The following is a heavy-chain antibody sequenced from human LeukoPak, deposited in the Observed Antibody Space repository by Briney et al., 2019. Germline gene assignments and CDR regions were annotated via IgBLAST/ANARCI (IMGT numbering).Heavy chain of an antibody. CDR1: GFPFSTYT. D-gene: IGHD3-10*01. Sequence: GGSLRLSCAASGFPFSTYTINWIRQAPGKGPEWVASISSESRYIYYADSVKGRFTVSRDNAKNSAYLQLNSLRREDTAVYYCARDGLGSYDYWGQGTLVTVSS. J-gene: IGHJ4*02. V-gene: IGHV3-21*01. CDR3: ARDGLGSYDY. CDR2: ISSESRYI.